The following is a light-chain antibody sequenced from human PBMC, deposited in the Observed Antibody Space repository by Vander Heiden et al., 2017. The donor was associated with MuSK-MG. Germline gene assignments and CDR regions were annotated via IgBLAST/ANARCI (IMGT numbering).Light chain of an antibody. CDR3: RQDQQTPWT. V-gene: IGKV2-28*01. J-gene: IGKJ1*01. Sequence: DIVMPQSPLSLPVTPGEPASISCRSSQSLLHSNGYNYLDWYLQKPGQSPQLLIYLGSSLATGVPERFSGSGSGTEFTLKISRVEAEDVGIYYCRQDQQTPWTFGQGTKVEIK. CDR2: LGS. CDR1: QSLLHSNGYNY.